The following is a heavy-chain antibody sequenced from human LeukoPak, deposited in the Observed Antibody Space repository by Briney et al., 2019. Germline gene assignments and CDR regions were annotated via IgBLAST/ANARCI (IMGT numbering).Heavy chain of an antibody. J-gene: IGHJ4*02. CDR1: GCTLSKCW. CDR3: VEDGGGSTPYDC. V-gene: IGHV3-74*01. CDR2: ISPDGRNI. D-gene: IGHD2-15*01. Sequence: GGSLRLSCAASGCTLSKCWMNWGGQAPGKGPVWVSHISPDGRNIAYADSVKGRFTISRDSAKNTLYLQMNSLRVGDTGVYYCVEDGGGSTPYDCWGQGTLVTVSS.